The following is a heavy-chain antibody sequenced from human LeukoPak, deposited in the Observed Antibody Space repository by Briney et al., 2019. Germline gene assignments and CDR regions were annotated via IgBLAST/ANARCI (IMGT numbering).Heavy chain of an antibody. V-gene: IGHV3-30-3*01. D-gene: IGHD2-21*02. CDR2: ISYDGSNK. J-gene: IGHJ4*02. CDR1: GFTFSSYA. Sequence: GRPLRLSCAASGFTFSSYAMHWVRQAPGKGLEWVAVISYDGSNKYYADSVKGRFTISRDNSKNTLYLQVNSLRAEDTAVYYCARDTLTATAYYFDYWGQGTLVTVSS. CDR3: ARDTLTATAYYFDY.